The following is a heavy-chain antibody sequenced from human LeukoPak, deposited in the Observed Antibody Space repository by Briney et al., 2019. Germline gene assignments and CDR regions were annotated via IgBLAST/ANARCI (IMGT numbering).Heavy chain of an antibody. J-gene: IGHJ4*02. V-gene: IGHV4-4*09. Sequence: SETLSLTCTVSGGSISSYYWSWIRQPPGKGLEWIGYIYTSGSTNYNPSLKSRGTISVDTSKNQFSLKLGSVTAADTAVYYCARQGGYDFWSGYNPLYFDYWGQGTLVTVSS. CDR2: IYTSGST. CDR3: ARQGGYDFWSGYNPLYFDY. CDR1: GGSISSYY. D-gene: IGHD3-3*01.